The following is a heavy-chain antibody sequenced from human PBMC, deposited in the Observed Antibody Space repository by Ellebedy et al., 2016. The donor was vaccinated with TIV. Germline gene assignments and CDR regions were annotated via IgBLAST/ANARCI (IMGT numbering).Heavy chain of an antibody. J-gene: IGHJ3*02. D-gene: IGHD6-13*01. V-gene: IGHV1-2*02. CDR2: INPDNGVT. CDR1: GYSFTAYY. CDR3: ARGSSTSWYGGAFDI. Sequence: AASVKVSCKTSGYSFTAYYIHWVRQAPGQGPEWVGWINPDNGVTVYEQKLQGRVTITGDTSISTVYMELSSLRSDDTAVYYCARGSSTSWYGGAFDIWGQGTTVTVSS.